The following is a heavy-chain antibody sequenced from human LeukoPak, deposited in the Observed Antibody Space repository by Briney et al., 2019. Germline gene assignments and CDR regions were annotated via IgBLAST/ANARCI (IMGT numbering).Heavy chain of an antibody. CDR1: GGSFSGYY. CDR3: ARGGSYYGSGSYYNKLYYFDY. CDR2: INHSGST. J-gene: IGHJ4*02. Sequence: KASETLSLTCAVYGGSFSGYYWSWIRQPPGKGLEWIGEINHSGSTNHNPSLKSRVTISVDTSKNQFSLKLSSVTAADTAVYYCARGGSYYGSGSYYNKLYYFDYWGQGTLVTVSS. V-gene: IGHV4-34*01. D-gene: IGHD3-10*01.